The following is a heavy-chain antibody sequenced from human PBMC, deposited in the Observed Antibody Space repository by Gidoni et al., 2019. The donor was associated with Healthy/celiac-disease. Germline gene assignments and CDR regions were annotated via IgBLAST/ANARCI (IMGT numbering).Heavy chain of an antibody. J-gene: IGHJ6*02. V-gene: IGHV1-69*04. D-gene: IGHD3-16*02. CDR2: IIPILGIA. Sequence: QVQLVQSGAEVKKPGSSVKVSCKASGGTFSSYAISWVRQAPGQGLEWMGRIIPILGIANYAQKFQGRVTITADKSTSTAYMELSSLRSEDTAVYYCARDITFGGVIVINYYYYGMDVWGQGTTVTVSS. CDR1: GGTFSSYA. CDR3: ARDITFGGVIVINYYYYGMDV.